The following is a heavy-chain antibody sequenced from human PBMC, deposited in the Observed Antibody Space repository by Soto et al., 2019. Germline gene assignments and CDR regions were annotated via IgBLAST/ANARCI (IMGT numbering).Heavy chain of an antibody. Sequence: SETLSLTCTVSGGSINSGDYYWSWIRQPPGKGLEWIGYIYYSGSTYYNPSLKSRVTISVDTSKNQFSLKLSSVTAADTAVYYCARGAEDSSGYYYTLFDYWGQGTLVTVSS. J-gene: IGHJ4*02. CDR1: GGSINSGDYY. CDR3: ARGAEDSSGYYYTLFDY. CDR2: IYYSGST. V-gene: IGHV4-30-4*01. D-gene: IGHD3-22*01.